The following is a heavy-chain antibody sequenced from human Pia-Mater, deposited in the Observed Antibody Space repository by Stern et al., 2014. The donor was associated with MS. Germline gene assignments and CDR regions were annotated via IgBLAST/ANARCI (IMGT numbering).Heavy chain of an antibody. CDR1: GFSFTSYW. CDR2: VNHDGSGT. J-gene: IGHJ5*02. D-gene: IGHD2-21*02. V-gene: IGHV3-74*01. Sequence: EVQLVESGGGLVQPVGSLRLSCAASGFSFTSYWMHWVRQVPGKGLVWVSRVNHDGSGTAYADFVRGRFTISRDNAKNMVYLQMNSLRPEDTAVYYCVTDLACGQGTLVTVSS. CDR3: VTDLA.